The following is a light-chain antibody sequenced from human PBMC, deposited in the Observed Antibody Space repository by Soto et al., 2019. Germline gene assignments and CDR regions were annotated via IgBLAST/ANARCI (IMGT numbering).Light chain of an antibody. CDR3: QQYGRARLT. CDR1: QSVTSY. Sequence: IVLTQSPGTLSLSPGDRATLSCRASQSVTSYLACYQQKPGQAPRLLIYGASFRATDVPDRFTAGGSGTVFTLTISRLEPEDYAVYYCQQYGRARLTFGGGTKV. V-gene: IGKV3-20*01. J-gene: IGKJ4*01. CDR2: GAS.